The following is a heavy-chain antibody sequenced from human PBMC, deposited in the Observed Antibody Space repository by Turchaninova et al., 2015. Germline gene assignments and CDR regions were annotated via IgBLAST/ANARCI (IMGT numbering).Heavy chain of an antibody. CDR2: IKEEGSEK. CDR1: GFTFSSYW. J-gene: IGHJ2*01. V-gene: IGHV3-7*01. Sequence: QLVESGGGLVQPGGSLRLSCAASGFTFSSYWMSWVRQAPGKGLEWVANIKEEGSEKYYVDSVKGRFTISRDNAKNSLYVQMNSLRVEDTAVYYCARGYWNFDLWGRGTLVTASS. CDR3: ARGYWNFDL.